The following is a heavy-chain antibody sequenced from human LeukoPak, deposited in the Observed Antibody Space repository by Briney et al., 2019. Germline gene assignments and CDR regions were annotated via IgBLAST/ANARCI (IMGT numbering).Heavy chain of an antibody. CDR1: GYTFTSYA. V-gene: IGHV7-4-1*02. CDR2: INTNTGNA. Sequence: GASVKVSCKASGYTFTSYAMNWVRQAPGQGLEWMGWINTNTGNATYAQGFTGRFVFSLDTSVSTAYLQISRLKAEDTAVYYCARGMSPLCGTSCYARLHYYYYGMDVWGQGTTVIVSS. D-gene: IGHD2-2*01. CDR3: ARGMSPLCGTSCYARLHYYYYGMDV. J-gene: IGHJ6*02.